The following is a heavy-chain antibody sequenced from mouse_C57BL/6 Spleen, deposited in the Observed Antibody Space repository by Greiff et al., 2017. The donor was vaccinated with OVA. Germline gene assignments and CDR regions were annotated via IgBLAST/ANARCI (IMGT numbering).Heavy chain of an antibody. Sequence: VQLQQPGAELVRPGTSVKLSCKASGYTFTSYWMHWVKQRPGQGLEWIGVIDPSDSYTNYNQKFKGKATLTVDTSSSTAYMQLSSLTSEDSAVYYCARKESNYYAMDYWGQGTSVTVSS. CDR3: ARKESNYYAMDY. J-gene: IGHJ4*01. CDR1: GYTFTSYW. D-gene: IGHD2-5*01. CDR2: IDPSDSYT. V-gene: IGHV1-59*01.